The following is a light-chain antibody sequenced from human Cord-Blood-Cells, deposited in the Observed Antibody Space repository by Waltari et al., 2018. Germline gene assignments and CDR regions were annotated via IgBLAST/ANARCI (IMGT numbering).Light chain of an antibody. CDR3: QQSYSTPFT. J-gene: IGKJ3*01. V-gene: IGKV1-39*01. CDR2: SAS. Sequence: IQMTHPTSSLSASVGDRVTITCRASQSISSYLNLYNQKTGKAPKLLTYSASILQSGVPSRFIGSRSGTDFTLTISSLQPEDFATYYCQQSYSTPFTFGPGTKVDIK. CDR1: QSISSY.